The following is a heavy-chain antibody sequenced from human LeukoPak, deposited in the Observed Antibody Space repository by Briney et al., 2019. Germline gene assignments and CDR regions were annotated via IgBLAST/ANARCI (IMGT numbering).Heavy chain of an antibody. V-gene: IGHV3-23*01. J-gene: IGHJ3*02. D-gene: IGHD2-2*01. CDR3: AKDLDVVVPAACDAFDI. CDR1: GFTFSSYA. CDR2: ISGSGSNT. Sequence: TGGSLRLSCAASGFTFSSYAMTCVRQGPGKGLEWVSSISGSGSNTYYADSVKGRFTISRDNSKNTLYLQMNSLRAGDTAVYYCAKDLDVVVPAACDAFDIWGQGTMVTVSS.